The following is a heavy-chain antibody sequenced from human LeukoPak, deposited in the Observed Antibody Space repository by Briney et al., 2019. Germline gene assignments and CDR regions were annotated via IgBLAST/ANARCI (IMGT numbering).Heavy chain of an antibody. Sequence: ASVKVSCKASGYTFTSYDINWVRQATGQGLEWMGWMNPNSGNTGYAQKFQGRVTMTRNTSISTAYMELSSLRSEDTAVYYCARGTGYDYIWGSYPYYYFDYWGQGTLVTVSS. J-gene: IGHJ4*02. CDR3: ARGTGYDYIWGSYPYYYFDY. CDR2: MNPNSGNT. CDR1: GYTFTSYD. D-gene: IGHD3-16*01. V-gene: IGHV1-8*01.